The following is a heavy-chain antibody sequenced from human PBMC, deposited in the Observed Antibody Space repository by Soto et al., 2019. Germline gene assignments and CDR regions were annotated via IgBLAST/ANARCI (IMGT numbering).Heavy chain of an antibody. Sequence: QVQLVESGGGVVQPGRSLRLSCAASGFTFSYYAMHWVRQAPGKGLEWVAPITYDGSDNLYADSVKGRFTISRDNCKNNLFLQMTSMRAYDTVVYLCVRDRGNNIGYYELFDYWGQGTLVTVSS. CDR2: ITYDGSDN. D-gene: IGHD3-22*01. J-gene: IGHJ4*02. CDR3: VRDRGNNIGYYELFDY. V-gene: IGHV3-30-3*01. CDR1: GFTFSYYA.